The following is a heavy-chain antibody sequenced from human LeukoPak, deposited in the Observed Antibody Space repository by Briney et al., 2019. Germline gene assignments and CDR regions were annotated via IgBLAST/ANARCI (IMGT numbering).Heavy chain of an antibody. D-gene: IGHD3-3*01. J-gene: IGHJ4*02. CDR2: VHISETT. Sequence: SDTLSLTCTVSGGSIGGYFWHWIRQPAGKGLEWIGRVHISETTIYNPSLKSRVTMSVDTSNNHFSLNLSSVTAADTAVYYCARGYRISEIRFFEWLLDYWGQGYLVTVSS. CDR1: GGSIGGYF. CDR3: ARGYRISEIRFFEWLLDY. V-gene: IGHV4-4*07.